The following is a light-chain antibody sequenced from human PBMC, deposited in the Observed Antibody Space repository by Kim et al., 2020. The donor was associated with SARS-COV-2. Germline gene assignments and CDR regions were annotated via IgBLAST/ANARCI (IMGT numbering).Light chain of an antibody. CDR1: SSDVGGYNF. V-gene: IGLV2-14*03. J-gene: IGLJ1*01. CDR3: TSYTSNNINYV. Sequence: QSVLTQPASVSGSPGQSITISCTGTSSDVGGYNFVAWYQHHPGKAPKLILFDVTMRPSGVSNRFSGSKSGNTASLTISGLQAEDEADYYCTSYTSNNINYVFGTGTKVTVL. CDR2: DVT.